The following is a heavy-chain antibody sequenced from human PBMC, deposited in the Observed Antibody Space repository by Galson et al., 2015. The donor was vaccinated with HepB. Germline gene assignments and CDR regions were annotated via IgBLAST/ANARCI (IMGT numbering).Heavy chain of an antibody. CDR2: ISSDGGNS. Sequence: SLRLACAAAGVTCNIYTIHWVRHVPVEGLEWIPLISSDGGNSHYADSVKGRFSVSRDNSRNTVYLQMDNPGVEDTAVYYCARAKVRGLNAFAYWGQGNRVTVSS. D-gene: IGHD3-10*01. J-gene: IGHJ4*02. CDR3: ARAKVRGLNAFAY. V-gene: IGHV3-30-3*02. CDR1: GVTCNIYT.